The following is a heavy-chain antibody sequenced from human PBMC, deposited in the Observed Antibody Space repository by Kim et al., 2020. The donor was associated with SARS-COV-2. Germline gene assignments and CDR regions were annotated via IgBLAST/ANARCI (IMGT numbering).Heavy chain of an antibody. D-gene: IGHD6-19*01. Sequence: YSPNPVKGRFTITRDNSKNTLYLQMSSLRAEDTAVYCCALHIAVARPFDYWGQGTLVTVSS. V-gene: IGHV3-23*01. CDR3: ALHIAVARPFDY. J-gene: IGHJ4*02.